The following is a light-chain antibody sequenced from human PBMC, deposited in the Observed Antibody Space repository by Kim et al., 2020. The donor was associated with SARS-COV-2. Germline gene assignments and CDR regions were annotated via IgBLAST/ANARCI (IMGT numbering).Light chain of an antibody. J-gene: IGKJ1*01. CDR3: QQYSSDLAT. CDR2: KAS. V-gene: IGKV1-5*03. CDR1: QSIRSW. Sequence: AAIEDRVTITCRASQSIRSWLALYQQKPGKAPKLLIYKASNLESGVPSMFSGSGSGTEFTLTISSLQPDDSATYYCQQYSSDLATFGQGTKVDSK.